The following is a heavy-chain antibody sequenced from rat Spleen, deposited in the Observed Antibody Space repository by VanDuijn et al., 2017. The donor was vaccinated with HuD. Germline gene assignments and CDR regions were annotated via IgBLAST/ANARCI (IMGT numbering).Heavy chain of an antibody. CDR3: ARPIRIYYGLLEGYFDY. Sequence: EVQLVESGGGLVQPGRSMKLSCAASGFTFSDYYMAWVRQAPKKGLEWVASISYEGSSTYYGDSVKGRFTISRDNAKSTLYLQMNSLRSEDTATYYCARPIRIYYGLLEGYFDYWGQGVMVTVSS. D-gene: IGHD1-6*01. J-gene: IGHJ2*01. V-gene: IGHV5-22*01. CDR1: GFTFSDYY. CDR2: ISYEGSST.